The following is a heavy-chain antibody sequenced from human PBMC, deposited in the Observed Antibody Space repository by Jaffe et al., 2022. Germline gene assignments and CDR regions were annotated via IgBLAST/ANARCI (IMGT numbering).Heavy chain of an antibody. CDR1: GFSLSTSGMC. CDR3: ARTHSDPTLTGDLADYYFDY. CDR2: IDWDDDK. J-gene: IGHJ4*02. D-gene: IGHD7-27*01. V-gene: IGHV2-70*20. Sequence: QVTLRESGPALVKPTQTLTLTCTFSGFSLSTSGMCVSWVRQPPGKALEWLALIDWDDDKYYSTSLKTRLTISKDTSKNQVVLTMTNMDPVDTATYYCARTHSDPTLTGDLADYYFDYWGQGTLVTVSS.